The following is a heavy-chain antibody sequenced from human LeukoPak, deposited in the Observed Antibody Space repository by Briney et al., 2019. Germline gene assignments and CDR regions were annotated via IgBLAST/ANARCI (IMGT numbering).Heavy chain of an antibody. CDR1: VDTFSSYA. D-gene: IGHD3-22*01. V-gene: IGHV1-69*01. CDR2: IIPIFGTA. CDR3: ARWPNYYDSSGYYDY. Sequence: SVKVSCKASVDTFSSYAISWVRHAPGQGLEWMGGIIPIFGTANYAQKFRGRDTTTADESTSTAYMEQSSLRSEDTAVYYCARWPNYYDSSGYYDYWGQGTLVTVSS. J-gene: IGHJ4*02.